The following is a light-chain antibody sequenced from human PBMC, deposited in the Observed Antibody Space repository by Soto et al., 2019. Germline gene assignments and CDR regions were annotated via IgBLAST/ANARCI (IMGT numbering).Light chain of an antibody. J-gene: IGKJ1*01. CDR3: QHYNSYSEA. CDR2: KAS. Sequence: DIQMTQSPSALSASVGDRVTITCRASQNISNWLAWYQQKPGKAPKLLIYKASTLKSGVPSRFSGSGSGTEFTLTISSLQPDDFATYYCQHYNSYSEAFGQGTKVELK. CDR1: QNISNW. V-gene: IGKV1-5*03.